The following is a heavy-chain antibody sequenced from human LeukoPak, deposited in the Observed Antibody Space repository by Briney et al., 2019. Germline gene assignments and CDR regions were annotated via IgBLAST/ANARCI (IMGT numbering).Heavy chain of an antibody. CDR1: GGSISSGSYY. CDR3: ARWDMVRGNFDY. V-gene: IGHV4-61*02. J-gene: IGHJ4*02. D-gene: IGHD3-10*01. CDR2: IYTSGST. Sequence: PSQTLSLTCTVSGGSISSGSYYWSWIRQPAGKGLEWIGRIYTSGSTNYNPSLKSRVTISVDTSKNKFSLKLSSVTAADTAVYYCARWDMVRGNFDYWGQGTLVTVSS.